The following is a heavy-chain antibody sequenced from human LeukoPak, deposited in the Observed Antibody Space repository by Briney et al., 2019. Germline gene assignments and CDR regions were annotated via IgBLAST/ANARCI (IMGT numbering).Heavy chain of an antibody. CDR2: IDGRVGTT. CDR3: AKFPRGFAIIIIGHYYYYMDV. Sequence: GSQTLSCAVSGFTFSNYAMTWVRQAAGKGREWVASIDGRVGTTYYADSVKGRFTIFIDNSENTLNVQINRQQAEHTDLYYCAKFPRGFAIIIIGHYYYYMDVWGKGTTVTVSS. J-gene: IGHJ6*03. CDR1: GFTFSNYA. D-gene: IGHD3-10*01. V-gene: IGHV3-23*01.